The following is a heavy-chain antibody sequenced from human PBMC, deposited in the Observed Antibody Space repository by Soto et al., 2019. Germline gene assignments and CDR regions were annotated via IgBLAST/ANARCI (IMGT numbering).Heavy chain of an antibody. J-gene: IGHJ6*02. Sequence: SETLSLTCTVSGGSISSSSYYWGWIRQPPGKGLEWIGSIYYSGSTYYNPSLKSRVTISVDTSKNQFSLKLSSVTAADTAVYYCARHRGCGDYYGMDVWGQGTTVTVSS. CDR1: GGSISSSSYY. CDR3: ARHRGCGDYYGMDV. CDR2: IYYSGST. D-gene: IGHD6-19*01. V-gene: IGHV4-39*01.